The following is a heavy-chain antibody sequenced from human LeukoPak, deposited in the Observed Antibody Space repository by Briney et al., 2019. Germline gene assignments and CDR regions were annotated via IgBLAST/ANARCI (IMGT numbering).Heavy chain of an antibody. D-gene: IGHD3-22*01. CDR3: ATATDYEDSSGYSFDP. Sequence: ASVKVSCKVPGYALTDLAIHWVRQAPGQGLQWMGGYDSEDEEVVYAQTFQGRLTMTEDTSTDTAYMELAGLTSEDTAIYYGATATDYEDSSGYSFDPWGQGTLVTVSS. CDR2: YDSEDEEV. J-gene: IGHJ5*02. V-gene: IGHV1-24*01. CDR1: GYALTDLA.